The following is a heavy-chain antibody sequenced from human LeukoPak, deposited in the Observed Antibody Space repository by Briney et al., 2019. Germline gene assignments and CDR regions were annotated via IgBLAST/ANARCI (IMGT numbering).Heavy chain of an antibody. D-gene: IGHD2-2*01. V-gene: IGHV3-30*02. CDR3: AKDRPVVVVVPAAIGY. CDR2: IRYDGSDK. CDR1: GFTFSSYG. J-gene: IGHJ4*02. Sequence: QAGGSLRLSCAASGFTFSSYGMHWVRQAPGKGLEWVAFIRYDGSDKYYADSVKGRFTISRDNSKNTLYLQMNSLRAEDTAVYYCAKDRPVVVVVPAAIGYWGQGTLVTVSS.